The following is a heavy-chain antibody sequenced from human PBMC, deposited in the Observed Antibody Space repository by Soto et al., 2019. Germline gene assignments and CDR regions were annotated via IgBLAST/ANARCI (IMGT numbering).Heavy chain of an antibody. D-gene: IGHD2-21*02. CDR3: ARAVLYCGGDCYPLDY. CDR2: INRDGSST. CDR1: GFTFSSYW. Sequence: PGGSLRLSCAASGFTFSSYWMHWVRQAPGKGLVWVSRINRDGSSTSYADSVKGRFTISRDNAKNTLYLQMNSLRAEDTAVYYCARAVLYCGGDCYPLDYWGQGTLVTVSS. V-gene: IGHV3-74*01. J-gene: IGHJ4*02.